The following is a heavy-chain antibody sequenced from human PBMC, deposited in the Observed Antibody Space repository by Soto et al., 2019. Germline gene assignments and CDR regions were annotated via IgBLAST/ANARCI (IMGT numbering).Heavy chain of an antibody. J-gene: IGHJ4*02. Sequence: QVQLVESGGGVVQPGGSLRLSCAASGFTFSSYGMHWVRQAPGKGLEWVAVIWYDGSNKYYADSVKGRFTISRDNSKNTLYLQMNSLRAEDTAVYYCARVIRSPDGYNWGYFDYWGQGTLVTVSS. CDR3: ARVIRSPDGYNWGYFDY. D-gene: IGHD5-12*01. CDR2: IWYDGSNK. V-gene: IGHV3-33*01. CDR1: GFTFSSYG.